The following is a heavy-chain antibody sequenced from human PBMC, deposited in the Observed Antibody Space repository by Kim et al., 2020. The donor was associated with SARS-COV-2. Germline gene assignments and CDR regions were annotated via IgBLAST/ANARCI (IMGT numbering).Heavy chain of an antibody. CDR2: IDWDDDK. Sequence: SGPTLVHPTPPLTLTCTFSGFSLSPRGMCVSWIRQPPGKALEWLARIDWDDDKFYSTSMKTRLTISKDTSKNQVALSMTNMDPVDTGTYYCAHIRCDCSSSSWQAAYFDYWGQGTLVTVSS. J-gene: IGHJ4*02. D-gene: IGHD2-2*01. CDR1: GFSLSPRGMC. CDR3: AHIRCDCSSSSWQAAYFDY. V-gene: IGHV2-70*12.